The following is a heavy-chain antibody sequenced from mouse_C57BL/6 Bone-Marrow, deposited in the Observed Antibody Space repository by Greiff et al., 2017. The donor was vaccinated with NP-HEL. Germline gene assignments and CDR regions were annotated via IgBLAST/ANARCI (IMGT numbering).Heavy chain of an antibody. CDR1: GYTFTSYW. D-gene: IGHD1-1*01. J-gene: IGHJ1*03. CDR2: IDPSDSYT. CDR3: ARRLGYYGSSDLYWYFDV. Sequence: QVQLQQPGAELVMPGASVKLSCKASGYTFTSYWMHWVKQRPGQGLEWIGEIDPSDSYTNYNQKFKGKSTLTVDKSSSTAYMQLSSLTSEDSAVYYCARRLGYYGSSDLYWYFDVWGTGTTVTVSS. V-gene: IGHV1-69*01.